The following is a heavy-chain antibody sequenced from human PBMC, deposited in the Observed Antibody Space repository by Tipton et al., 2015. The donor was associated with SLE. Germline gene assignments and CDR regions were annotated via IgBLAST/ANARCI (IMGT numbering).Heavy chain of an antibody. J-gene: IGHJ4*02. Sequence: SLRLSCAASGITFSSYWMSWVRQAPGKGLEWVANIKQDGSEKYYVDSVKGRFTISRDNAKNSLYLQMNSLRAEDTAVYYCARERATVTGYWGQGTLVTVSS. V-gene: IGHV3-7*05. CDR3: ARERATVTGY. CDR1: GITFSSYW. D-gene: IGHD4-17*01. CDR2: IKQDGSEK.